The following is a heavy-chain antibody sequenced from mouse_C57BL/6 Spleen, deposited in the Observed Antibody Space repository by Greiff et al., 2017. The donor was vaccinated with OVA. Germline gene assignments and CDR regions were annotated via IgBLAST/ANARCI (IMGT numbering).Heavy chain of an antibody. D-gene: IGHD2-10*02. V-gene: IGHV2-5*01. CDR1: GFSLTSYG. Sequence: QVQLKESGPGLVQPSQSLSITCTVSGFSLTSYGVHWVRQSPGKGLEWLGVIWRGGSTDYNAAFMSRLSITKDNSKSQVFFKMNSLQADDTAIYYCSKNEYGNYAWFAYWGQGTLVTVSA. CDR2: IWRGGST. J-gene: IGHJ3*01. CDR3: SKNEYGNYAWFAY.